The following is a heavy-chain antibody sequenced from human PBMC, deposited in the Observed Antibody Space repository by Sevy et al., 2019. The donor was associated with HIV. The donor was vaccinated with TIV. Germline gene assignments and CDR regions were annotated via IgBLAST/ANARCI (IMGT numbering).Heavy chain of an antibody. CDR3: ARDGVVVPAAIAEAKCYYYGMDV. V-gene: IGHV3-48*03. Sequence: GGSLRLSCAASGFTFSSYEMNWVRQAPGKGLEWVSYISSSGSTIYYADSVKGRFTISRDNAKNSLYLQMNSLRAEDTAVYYCARDGVVVPAAIAEAKCYYYGMDVWGQGTTVTVSS. J-gene: IGHJ6*02. D-gene: IGHD2-2*02. CDR2: ISSSGSTI. CDR1: GFTFSSYE.